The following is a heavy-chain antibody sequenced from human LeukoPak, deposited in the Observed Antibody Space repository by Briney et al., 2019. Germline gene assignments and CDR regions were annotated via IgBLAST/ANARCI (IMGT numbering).Heavy chain of an antibody. CDR2: IYSGGST. D-gene: IGHD1/OR15-1a*01. CDR1: GFTVSSNY. CDR3: ARDRLEQLGFDP. V-gene: IGHV3-66*01. J-gene: IGHJ5*02. Sequence: GGSLRLSCAASGFTVSSNYMSWVRQAPGKGLEWVSVIYSGGSTYYADSVKGRFTISRDNSKNSLYLQMDTLRAEDTAVYYCARDRLEQLGFDPWGQGTLVTVSS.